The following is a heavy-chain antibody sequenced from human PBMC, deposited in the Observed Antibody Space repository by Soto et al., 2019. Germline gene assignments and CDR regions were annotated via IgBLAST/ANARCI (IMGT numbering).Heavy chain of an antibody. D-gene: IGHD4-4*01. V-gene: IGHV3-7*03. CDR1: GFTFSSYW. Sequence: GGSLRLSCAASGFTFSSYWMSWVRQAPGKGLEWVANIKQDGSEKYYVDSVKGRFTISRDNAKNSLYLQMNSLRAEDTAVYYCARDQGDYSNYYYYYMDVWGKGTTVTVSS. CDR2: IKQDGSEK. J-gene: IGHJ6*03. CDR3: ARDQGDYSNYYYYYMDV.